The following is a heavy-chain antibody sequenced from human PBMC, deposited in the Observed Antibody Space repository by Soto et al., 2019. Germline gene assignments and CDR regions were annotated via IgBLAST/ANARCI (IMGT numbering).Heavy chain of an antibody. D-gene: IGHD3-3*01. J-gene: IGHJ6*02. CDR3: ARSITFFGQFIAGGVSGLDV. Sequence: QVQLVESGGGVVQPGRSLRLSCAASGISFTSYSMNWVRQTPGKGLEWVAVISFDGGNKFYADSVKGRFIISRDSSRNTLFLQMHSRRAEDTDVYSWARSITFFGQFIAGGVSGLDVWGQGTTVAV. CDR1: GISFTSYS. V-gene: IGHV3-30*04. CDR2: ISFDGGNK.